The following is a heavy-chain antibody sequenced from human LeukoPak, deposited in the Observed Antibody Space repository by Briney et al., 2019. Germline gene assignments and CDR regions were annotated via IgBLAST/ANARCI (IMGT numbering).Heavy chain of an antibody. V-gene: IGHV3-30*09. CDR3: AKGSSSSRPYYFDY. D-gene: IGHD6-6*01. Sequence: GRSLRLSCAASGFTFSDFAMHWVRQPPGKGLEWVAVIAYDGGDRYYADSVKGRFAISRDNSKNALYLQMNSLRPDDTALYYCAKGSSSSRPYYFDYWGHGILVTVSS. CDR2: IAYDGGDR. CDR1: GFTFSDFA. J-gene: IGHJ4*01.